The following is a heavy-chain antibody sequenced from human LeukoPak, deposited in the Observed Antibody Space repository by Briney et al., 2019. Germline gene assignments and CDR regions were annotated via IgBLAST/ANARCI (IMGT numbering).Heavy chain of an antibody. D-gene: IGHD1-1*01. V-gene: IGHV1-8*03. J-gene: IGHJ4*02. Sequence: ASVKVSCKASGYTFTGYYMHWVRQAPGQGLEWMGWISAYNGNTNYAQKFQGRVTITRNTSISTAYMELSSLRSEDTAVYYCARGRVKLGSRPYYWGQGTLVTVSS. CDR3: ARGRVKLGSRPYY. CDR2: ISAYNGNT. CDR1: GYTFTGYY.